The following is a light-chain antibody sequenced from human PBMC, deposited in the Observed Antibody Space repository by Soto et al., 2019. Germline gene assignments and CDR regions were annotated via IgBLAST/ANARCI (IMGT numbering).Light chain of an antibody. V-gene: IGKV3-20*01. J-gene: IGKJ1*01. CDR2: GAS. CDR3: QQCGISTWP. Sequence: EIVLTQSPGILTLSPGERATLSCSASQPVSSSYLAWYQQKPGQAPRLLIYGASTRATGIPDRFSGSGSGTDFTLTISRLEPEDFAVYYCQQCGISTWPFGQGTKVDIK. CDR1: QPVSSSY.